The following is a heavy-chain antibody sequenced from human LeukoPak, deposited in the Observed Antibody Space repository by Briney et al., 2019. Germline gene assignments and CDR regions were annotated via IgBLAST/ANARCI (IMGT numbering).Heavy chain of an antibody. D-gene: IGHD4-17*01. V-gene: IGHV4-38-2*02. CDR1: GYSISSGYY. Sequence: PSETLSLTCTVSGYSISSGYYWGWIRQPPGKWLEWIGSIYYSGSTYYNPSLKSRVTISVDTSKNQFSLKLSSVTAADTAVYYCARAVTTKWDYYYMDVWGKGTTVTVSS. J-gene: IGHJ6*03. CDR2: IYYSGST. CDR3: ARAVTTKWDYYYMDV.